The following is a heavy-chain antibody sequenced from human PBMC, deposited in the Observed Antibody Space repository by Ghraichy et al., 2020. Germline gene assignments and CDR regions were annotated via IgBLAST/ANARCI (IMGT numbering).Heavy chain of an antibody. D-gene: IGHD2-15*01. Sequence: SETLSLTCAVYGGSFSGYYWSWIRQPPGKGLEWIGEINHSGSTNYNPSLKSRVTISVDTSKKQFSLKLSSVTAADTAVYYCARGDGGYCSGGSCYSRDRRVSWFDPWGQGTLVTVSS. CDR3: ARGDGGYCSGGSCYSRDRRVSWFDP. CDR1: GGSFSGYY. CDR2: INHSGST. J-gene: IGHJ5*02. V-gene: IGHV4-34*01.